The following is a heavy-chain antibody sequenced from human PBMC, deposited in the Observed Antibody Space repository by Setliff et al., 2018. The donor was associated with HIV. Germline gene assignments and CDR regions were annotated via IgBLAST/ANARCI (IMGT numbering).Heavy chain of an antibody. CDR3: ARDPYPYADYGDWYFDL. Sequence: PGGSLRLSCAASGFTFGSYWMSWVRQAPGKGLEWVANIKQDGSEKYYVDSAKGRFTISRDNAKNSLYLQMNSLRAEDTAVYYCARDPYPYADYGDWYFDLWGRGTLVTVSS. J-gene: IGHJ2*01. V-gene: IGHV3-7*01. D-gene: IGHD4-17*01. CDR1: GFTFGSYW. CDR2: IKQDGSEK.